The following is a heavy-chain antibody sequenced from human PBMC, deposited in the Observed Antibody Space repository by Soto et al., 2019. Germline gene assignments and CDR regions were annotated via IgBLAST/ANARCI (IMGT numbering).Heavy chain of an antibody. CDR2: ISGSGGST. Sequence: VGSLRLSGAASGFTFSSYAMSWVRQAPGKGLEWVSAISGSGGSTYYADSVKGRFTISRDNSKNTLYLQMNSRRAEDTAVYYCAKDPLRFLEWFHYYGMDVWGQGTTVTVSS. D-gene: IGHD3-3*01. CDR1: GFTFSSYA. V-gene: IGHV3-23*01. J-gene: IGHJ6*02. CDR3: AKDPLRFLEWFHYYGMDV.